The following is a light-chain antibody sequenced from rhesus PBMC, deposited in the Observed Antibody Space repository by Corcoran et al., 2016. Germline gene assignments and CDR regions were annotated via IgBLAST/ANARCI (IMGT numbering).Light chain of an antibody. CDR3: QQYSNWPLT. V-gene: IGKV3-42*03. CDR1: QSVSSN. CDR2: GAS. J-gene: IGKJ4*01. Sequence: EIVMTQSPATLSLSPGDRGTLSCRASQSVSSNLAWYQQQPGQAPSLLIYGASSRATGLPDRFSGSGSGTDCTLTITSLEPEDFAAYYCQQYSNWPLTFGGGTKVEIK.